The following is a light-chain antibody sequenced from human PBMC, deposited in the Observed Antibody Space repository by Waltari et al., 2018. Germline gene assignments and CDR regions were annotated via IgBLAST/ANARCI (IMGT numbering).Light chain of an antibody. J-gene: IGLJ2*01. V-gene: IGLV1-44*01. CDR2: ITH. CDR3: SAWDDSVNGPVV. Sequence: QSVLTQPPSASGTLGQRVTISCSGSASNIGSNVVSWYHQVPGTAPRLILHITHPRPPGVPDRCSGSKSGTSASLAISGLQAADEAEYFCSAWDDSVNGPVVFGGGTKLTVL. CDR1: ASNIGSNV.